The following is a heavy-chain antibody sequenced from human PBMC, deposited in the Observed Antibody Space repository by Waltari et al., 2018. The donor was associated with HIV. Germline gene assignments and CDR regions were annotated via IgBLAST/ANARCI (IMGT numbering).Heavy chain of an antibody. J-gene: IGHJ6*02. Sequence: QVQLQESGPGLVKPSETLSLTCTVSGGSISSYYWSWIRQPPGKGLEWIGYIYYSGSTNYNPSLKSRVTISVDTSKNQFSLKLSSVTAADTAVYYCARSEVVAANPRYYGMDVWGQGTTVTVSS. CDR1: GGSISSYY. CDR3: ARSEVVAANPRYYGMDV. D-gene: IGHD2-15*01. CDR2: IYYSGST. V-gene: IGHV4-59*01.